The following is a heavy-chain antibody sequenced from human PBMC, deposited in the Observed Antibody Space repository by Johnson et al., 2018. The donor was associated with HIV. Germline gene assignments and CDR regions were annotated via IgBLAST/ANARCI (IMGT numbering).Heavy chain of an antibody. J-gene: IGHJ3*02. CDR1: GFTFSSYG. V-gene: IGHV3-30*03. CDR2: ISYDGSNK. Sequence: QVQLVESGGGVVQPGRSLRLSCAASGFTFSSYGMHWVRQTPGKGLQWVAVISYDGSNKNYVDSVKGRFTISRDNSKNTLYLQMNSLRAEDTAVYYCARDLSGNYGDAFDIWGQGTMVTVSS. D-gene: IGHD1-26*01. CDR3: ARDLSGNYGDAFDI.